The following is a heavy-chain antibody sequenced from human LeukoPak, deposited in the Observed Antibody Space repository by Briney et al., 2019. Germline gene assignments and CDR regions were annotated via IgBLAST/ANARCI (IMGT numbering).Heavy chain of an antibody. Sequence: SGGSLRLSCAASGLTFSSYAMSWVRQAPGKGLEWVSAISGGATSTYYADSVKGRFTISRDNSKNTVYLQMNSLRAEDTAIYYCAQVGGMAQDVWGKGTTVTVSS. V-gene: IGHV3-23*01. D-gene: IGHD3-16*01. CDR3: AQVGGMAQDV. CDR1: GLTFSSYA. CDR2: ISGGATST. J-gene: IGHJ6*04.